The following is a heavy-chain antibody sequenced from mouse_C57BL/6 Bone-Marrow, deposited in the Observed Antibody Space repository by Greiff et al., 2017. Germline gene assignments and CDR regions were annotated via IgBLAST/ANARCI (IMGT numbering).Heavy chain of an antibody. J-gene: IGHJ2*01. CDR1: GFNIKDDY. V-gene: IGHV14-4*01. Sequence: VQLQRSGAELVRPGASVKLSCTASGFNIKDDYMHWVKQRPEQGLEWIGWIDPENGDTEYASKFQGKATITADTSSNTAYLQLSSLTSEDTAVYYCTIYFPTFDDWGQGTTLTVSS. CDR2: IDPENGDT. CDR3: TIYFPTFDD. D-gene: IGHD2-1*01.